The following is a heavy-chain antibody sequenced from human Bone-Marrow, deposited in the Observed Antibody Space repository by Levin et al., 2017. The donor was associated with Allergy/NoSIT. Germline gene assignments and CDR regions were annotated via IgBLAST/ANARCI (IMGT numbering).Heavy chain of an antibody. D-gene: IGHD6-19*01. V-gene: IGHV3-7*01. CDR2: IKQDGSEK. J-gene: IGHJ4*02. CDR3: ARQSSGQWSVFFSY. Sequence: GGSLRLSCAASGFTFSSYWMSWVRQAPGKGLEWVASIKQDGSEKHYVDSVKGRFTISRDNAENSLDLQMNSLRAEDTAVYYCARQSSGQWSVFFSYWSQGTLVTVAS. CDR1: GFTFSSYW.